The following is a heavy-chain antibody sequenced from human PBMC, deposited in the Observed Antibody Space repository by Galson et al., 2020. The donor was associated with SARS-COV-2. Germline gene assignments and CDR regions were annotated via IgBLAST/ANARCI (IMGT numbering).Heavy chain of an antibody. CDR2: ISYDGSNK. V-gene: IGHV3-30*04. CDR3: ARSERLYYDFWSGYYSDGYYFDY. D-gene: IGHD3-3*01. J-gene: IGHJ4*02. CDR1: GFTFSSYA. Sequence: GGSLRLSCAASGFTFSSYAMHWVRQAPGKGLEWVAVISYDGSNKYYADSVKGRFTISRDNSKNTLYLQMNSLRAEDTAVYYCARSERLYYDFWSGYYSDGYYFDYCGQGTLVTVSS.